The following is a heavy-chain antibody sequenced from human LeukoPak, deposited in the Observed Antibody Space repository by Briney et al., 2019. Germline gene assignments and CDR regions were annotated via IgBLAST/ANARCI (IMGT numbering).Heavy chain of an antibody. CDR2: IWYDGSNK. J-gene: IGHJ4*02. Sequence: GGSLRLSCAASGFTFSSYAMHWVRQAPGKGLEWVAVIWYDGSNKYYADSVKGRFTISRDNSKNTLYLQMNSLRAEDTAVYYCARGGRYYYDSSGYRNDYWGQGTLVTVSS. V-gene: IGHV3-33*08. D-gene: IGHD3-22*01. CDR1: GFTFSSYA. CDR3: ARGGRYYYDSSGYRNDY.